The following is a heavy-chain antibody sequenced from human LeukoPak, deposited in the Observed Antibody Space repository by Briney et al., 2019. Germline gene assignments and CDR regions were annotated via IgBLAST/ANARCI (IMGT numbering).Heavy chain of an antibody. CDR3: ARDQELQRFGEFFTDHYYYFGMDV. CDR1: GFTFSSYD. CDR2: IRSNGGST. D-gene: IGHD3-10*01. Sequence: PPGGSLRLSCVASGFTFSSYDMHWVRQAPGKGLEYVSGIRSNGGSTFYANSVEGRFSISRDNSKNTLYLQMGSLRAEDMAVYYCARDQELQRFGEFFTDHYYYFGMDVWGQGTTVTVSS. J-gene: IGHJ6*02. V-gene: IGHV3-64*01.